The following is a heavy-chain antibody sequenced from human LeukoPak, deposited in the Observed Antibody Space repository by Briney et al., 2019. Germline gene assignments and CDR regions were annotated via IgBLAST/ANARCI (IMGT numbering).Heavy chain of an antibody. Sequence: PVKVSCKASGFTFTSSAMQWVRQARGQRLEWIGWIVVGSGNTNYAQKFQERVTITRDMSTSTAYMELSSLRSEDTAVYYCAAVGSNKNTSAFDIWGQGTMVTVSS. J-gene: IGHJ3*02. CDR2: IVVGSGNT. D-gene: IGHD2-15*01. CDR1: GFTFTSSA. CDR3: AAVGSNKNTSAFDI. V-gene: IGHV1-58*02.